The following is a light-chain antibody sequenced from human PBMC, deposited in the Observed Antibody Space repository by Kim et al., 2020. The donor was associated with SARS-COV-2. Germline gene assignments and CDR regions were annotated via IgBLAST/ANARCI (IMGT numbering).Light chain of an antibody. CDR2: DAS. V-gene: IGKV3-11*01. CDR1: QNIDTY. Sequence: PGARATLSCRASQNIDTYLAWYQQRPGQAPRLLVYDASNRATGVPDRFSGSVSGTDFTLTISSLEPEDFSIYYCQQRNSWPPAVTFGGGTKVDIK. J-gene: IGKJ4*01. CDR3: QQRNSWPPAVT.